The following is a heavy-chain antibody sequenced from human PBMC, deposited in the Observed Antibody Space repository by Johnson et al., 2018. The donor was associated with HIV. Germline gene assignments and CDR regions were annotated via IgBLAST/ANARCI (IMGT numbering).Heavy chain of an antibody. D-gene: IGHD2-2*01. CDR3: AKARGGYCSSTSCFAFDI. CDR2: IYSSGST. V-gene: IGHV3-66*03. Sequence: VQLVESGGGLIQPGGSLRLSCAASGFTVSTNYMSWVRQAPGKGLDWVSVIYSSGSTYYTDSVKGRFTISRDNSKNTLYLQMNSLRAEDTAVYYCAKARGGYCSSTSCFAFDIWGQGTMVTVSS. CDR1: GFTVSTNY. J-gene: IGHJ3*02.